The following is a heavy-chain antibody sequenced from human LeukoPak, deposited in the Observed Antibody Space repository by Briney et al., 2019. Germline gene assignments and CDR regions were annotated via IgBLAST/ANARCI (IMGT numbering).Heavy chain of an antibody. J-gene: IGHJ4*02. V-gene: IGHV3-64*01. CDR3: ARSSDYSNYGHLDY. D-gene: IGHD4-11*01. CDR1: GFTFSSYA. CDR2: ISSNGGGT. Sequence: PGGSLRLSCAASGFTFSSYAMHWVRQAPGKGLEYVSAISSNGGGTYYANSVKGRFTISRDNSKNTLYLQMGSLRAEDMALYYCARSSDYSNYGHLDYWGQGALVTVSS.